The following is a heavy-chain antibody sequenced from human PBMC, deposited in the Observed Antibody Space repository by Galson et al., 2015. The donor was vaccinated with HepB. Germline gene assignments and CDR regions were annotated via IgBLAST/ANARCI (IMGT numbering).Heavy chain of an antibody. D-gene: IGHD6-19*01. Sequence: SLRLSCAASGFTFSSYWIHWVRQAPGKGLVWVSRISSDGNSIDYADSVKGRFTISRDNAKNTVYLQMNSLTAEDTALYYCAREIVAVPGRNSDAFDIWGQGTMVTVSS. CDR2: ISSDGNSI. V-gene: IGHV3-74*01. CDR3: AREIVAVPGRNSDAFDI. CDR1: GFTFSSYW. J-gene: IGHJ3*02.